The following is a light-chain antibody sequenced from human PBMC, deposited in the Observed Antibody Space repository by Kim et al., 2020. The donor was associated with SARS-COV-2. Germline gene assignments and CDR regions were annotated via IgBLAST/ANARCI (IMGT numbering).Light chain of an antibody. Sequence: QSALTQPPSASGSPGQSVTISCTGASSDVGGYTYVSWYQQHPGKAPKVIIYEVNRRPSGVPDRFSGSKSGNTAFLTLSGLQADDEADYYCSSFASYNKLVFGTGTKVTVL. CDR1: SSDVGGYTY. J-gene: IGLJ1*01. CDR3: SSFASYNKLV. CDR2: EVN. V-gene: IGLV2-8*01.